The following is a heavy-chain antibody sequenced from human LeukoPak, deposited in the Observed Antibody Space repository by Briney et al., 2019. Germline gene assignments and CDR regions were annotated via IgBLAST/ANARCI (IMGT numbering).Heavy chain of an antibody. Sequence: PGGSLRLSCAASGFTFSSYSMNWVRQAPGKGLEWVSYISSSSSTIYYADSVKGRFTISRDNTKNSLYLQMNSLRAEDTAVYYCARAVPPIRPGYSSSWILYYYYMDVWGKGTTVTVSS. CDR1: GFTFSSYS. D-gene: IGHD6-13*01. V-gene: IGHV3-48*04. J-gene: IGHJ6*03. CDR2: ISSSSSTI. CDR3: ARAVPPIRPGYSSSWILYYYYMDV.